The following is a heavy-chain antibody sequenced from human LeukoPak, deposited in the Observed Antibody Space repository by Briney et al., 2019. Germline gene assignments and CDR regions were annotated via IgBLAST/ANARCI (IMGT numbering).Heavy chain of an antibody. CDR1: GFTFSSHG. V-gene: IGHV3-23*01. CDR3: ARDTMTTVIAYYFDY. D-gene: IGHD4-17*01. CDR2: INGRGDDK. J-gene: IGHJ4*02. Sequence: PGGSLRLSCEASGFTFSSHGMAWVRQDPGKALDWLSGINGRGDDKYYADSVKGRFTISRDNSKNTLYLQMNSLRAEDTAVYYCARDTMTTVIAYYFDYWGQGTLVTVSS.